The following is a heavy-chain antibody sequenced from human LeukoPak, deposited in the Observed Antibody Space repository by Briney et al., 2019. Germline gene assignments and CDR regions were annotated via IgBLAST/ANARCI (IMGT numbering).Heavy chain of an antibody. D-gene: IGHD4-17*01. CDR1: GGSISSYY. CDR2: IYYSGST. J-gene: IGHJ5*02. CDR3: ARLHDYGDDGWFDP. V-gene: IGHV4-59*01. Sequence: PSETLSLTCTVSGGSISSYYWSWIRQPPGKGLEWIGYIYYSGSTNYNLSLKSRVTISVDSSKNQFSLKLSSVTAADTAVYYCARLHDYGDDGWFDPWGQGTLVTVSS.